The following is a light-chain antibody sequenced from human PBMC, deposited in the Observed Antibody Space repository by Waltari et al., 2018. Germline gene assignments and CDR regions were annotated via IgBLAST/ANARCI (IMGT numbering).Light chain of an antibody. CDR2: DTS. CDR1: QSVTHY. J-gene: IGKJ4*01. V-gene: IGKV3-11*01. Sequence: IVLTQSPAILSLSPGERASLSCRASQSVTHYLAWSQQKPGQAPRLLIYDTSNRATGIPARFSGSGFATDFTLTISSLEPDDFAVYYCQQRRNWPLTFGGGTKVEIK. CDR3: QQRRNWPLT.